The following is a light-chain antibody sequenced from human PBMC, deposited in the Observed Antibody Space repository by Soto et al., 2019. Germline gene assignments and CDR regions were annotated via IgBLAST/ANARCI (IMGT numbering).Light chain of an antibody. CDR3: CSYAGSSTFLYV. J-gene: IGLJ1*01. V-gene: IGLV2-23*03. Sequence: QSALTQPASVSGSPGQSITISCPGTSSDVGSYNLVSWYQQHPGKAPKLMIYEGSKRPSGVSNRFSGSKSGNTASLTISGLQAEDEADYYCCSYAGSSTFLYVFGTGTKLTVL. CDR1: SSDVGSYNL. CDR2: EGS.